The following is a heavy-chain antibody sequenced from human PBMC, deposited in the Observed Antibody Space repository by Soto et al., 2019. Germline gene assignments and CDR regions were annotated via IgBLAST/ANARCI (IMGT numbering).Heavy chain of an antibody. D-gene: IGHD2-15*01. V-gene: IGHV1-8*01. Sequence: ASVTVSCQAFGYTFTSYDIHWVRQAAGQGLEWMGWMYPNRGNTGYAQKFQGRVTMTRNTSISTAYMELSSLRSEDTAVYYCARGISRFIHCSGGSCYLKKAYGIDVWGQGTTVTVSS. J-gene: IGHJ6*02. CDR3: ARGISRFIHCSGGSCYLKKAYGIDV. CDR2: MYPNRGNT. CDR1: GYTFTSYD.